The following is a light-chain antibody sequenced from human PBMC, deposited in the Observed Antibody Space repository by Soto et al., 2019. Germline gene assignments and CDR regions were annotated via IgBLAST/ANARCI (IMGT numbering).Light chain of an antibody. CDR1: KNDIGVYDF. Sequence: QSVLTQPPSASGSPGQSVTICCTGTKNDIGVYDFVSWYQHHPGKAPRLIIYEVVQRPSGVPDRLSGSKSGNTASLTVSGLQAADEADYFCKSYAGSNTYVFGSGTKVTVL. V-gene: IGLV2-8*01. CDR2: EVV. J-gene: IGLJ1*01. CDR3: KSYAGSNTYV.